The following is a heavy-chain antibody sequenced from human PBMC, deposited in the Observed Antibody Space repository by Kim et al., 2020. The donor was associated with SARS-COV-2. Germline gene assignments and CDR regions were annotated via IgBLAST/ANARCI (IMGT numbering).Heavy chain of an antibody. CDR3: ARSIAAAGLVRYFDL. CDR1: GFTFSSYS. Sequence: GGSLRLSCAASGFTFSSYSMNWVRQAPGKGLEWVSSISSSSSYIYYADSVKGRFTISRDNAKNSLYLQMNSLRAEDTAVYYCARSIAAAGLVRYFDLWGRGTLVTVSS. V-gene: IGHV3-21*01. CDR2: ISSSSSYI. J-gene: IGHJ2*01. D-gene: IGHD6-13*01.